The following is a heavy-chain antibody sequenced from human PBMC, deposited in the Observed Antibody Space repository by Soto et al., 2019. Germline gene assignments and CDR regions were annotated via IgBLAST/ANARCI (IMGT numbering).Heavy chain of an antibody. Sequence: GSLRLSCVASRFTFTSYAIIFFRHAAWKGLEWVAAISASGGATIHADSVKGRLTISRDNSKNTLYLQMNSLRAEDTAVYYCAKDVEGGSLFRGAFDYWGQGTQVTVSS. J-gene: IGHJ4*02. D-gene: IGHD1-26*01. CDR3: AKDVEGGSLFRGAFDY. CDR2: ISASGGAT. V-gene: IGHV3-23*01. CDR1: RFTFTSYA.